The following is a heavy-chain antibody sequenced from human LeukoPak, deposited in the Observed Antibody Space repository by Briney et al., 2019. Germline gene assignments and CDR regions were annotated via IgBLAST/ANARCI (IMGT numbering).Heavy chain of an antibody. D-gene: IGHD6-6*01. J-gene: IGHJ4*02. V-gene: IGHV3-30-3*01. CDR1: GFTFSSYA. CDR2: ISYDGSNK. Sequence: PGGSLRLSCAASGFTFSSYAMHWVRQAPGKGLEWVAVISYDGSNKYYADSVKGRFTISRDNSKNTLYLQMNSLRAEDTAVYYCAKLPYSSSSVSYFDYWGQGTLVTVSS. CDR3: AKLPYSSSSVSYFDY.